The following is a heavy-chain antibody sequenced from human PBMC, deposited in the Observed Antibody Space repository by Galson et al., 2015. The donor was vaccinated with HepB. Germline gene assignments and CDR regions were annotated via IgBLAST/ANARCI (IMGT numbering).Heavy chain of an antibody. CDR1: GYTFTSYG. J-gene: IGHJ4*02. CDR2: ISAYNGNT. CDR3: ARDRVDYYDSSGYLFDY. Sequence: SVKVSCKASGYTFTSYGISWVRQAPGQGLEWMGWISAYNGNTNYAQKLQGRVTMTTDTSTSTAYMGLRSLRSDDTAVYYCARDRVDYYDSSGYLFDYWGQGTLVTVSS. V-gene: IGHV1-18*04. D-gene: IGHD3-22*01.